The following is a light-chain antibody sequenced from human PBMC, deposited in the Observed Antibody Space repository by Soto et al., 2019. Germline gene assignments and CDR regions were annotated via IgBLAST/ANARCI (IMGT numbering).Light chain of an antibody. J-gene: IGKJ4*01. V-gene: IGKV3-15*01. CDR2: DAS. CDR3: QQYNRWPLT. Sequence: EIVMTQSPATLSVSPGERVSLSCMASQSIYDKLACCQQKPXQTPXRXXXDASTRATGISGSFSGSGSGTEFTLTISSLQSEDFAVYYCQQYNRWPLTFGGGTKV. CDR1: QSIYDK.